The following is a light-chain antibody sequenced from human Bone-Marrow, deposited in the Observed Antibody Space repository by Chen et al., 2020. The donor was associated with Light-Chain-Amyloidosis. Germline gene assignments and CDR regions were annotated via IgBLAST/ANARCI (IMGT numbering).Light chain of an antibody. CDR1: NSDVGAYNY. Sequence: PALPPPASVSGPPGQSTPISCTGTNSDVGAYNYVSWYQQHPGEAPKLMIYDVSNRPSGVSNRFSGSKSGNTASLTISGLQAGDEANYYCSSYTSSSTRVFGGGTKLTVL. CDR2: DVS. V-gene: IGLV2-14*03. CDR3: SSYTSSSTRV. J-gene: IGLJ2*01.